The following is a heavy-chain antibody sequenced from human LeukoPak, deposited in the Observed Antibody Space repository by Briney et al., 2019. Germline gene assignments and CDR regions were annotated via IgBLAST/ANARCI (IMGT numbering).Heavy chain of an antibody. CDR3: AKVLFYGSGSYYTRYYFDY. J-gene: IGHJ4*02. CDR2: IYSGGST. CDR1: GFTVSSNY. D-gene: IGHD3-10*01. Sequence: GGSLRLSCAASGFTVSSNYMSWVRQAPGKGLEWISVIYSGGSTYYADSVKGRFTISRDNSKNTLYLQMNSLRAEDTAVYYCAKVLFYGSGSYYTRYYFDYWGQGTLVTVSS. V-gene: IGHV3-53*01.